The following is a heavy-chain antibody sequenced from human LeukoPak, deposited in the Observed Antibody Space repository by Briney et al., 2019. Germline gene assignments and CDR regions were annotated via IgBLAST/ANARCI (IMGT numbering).Heavy chain of an antibody. J-gene: IGHJ4*02. V-gene: IGHV3-48*03. Sequence: GESLRLSCAASGFHFSSYEMKWVRQAPGKGLAWVSYISSRGTTTYYEASVKGRFTISIDDVKNSLYLHMNSLRVEDTAVYYCARLYSSSSGLRASDYWGQGTLVTVSS. CDR2: ISSRGTTT. CDR1: GFHFSSYE. D-gene: IGHD6-6*01. CDR3: ARLYSSSSGLRASDY.